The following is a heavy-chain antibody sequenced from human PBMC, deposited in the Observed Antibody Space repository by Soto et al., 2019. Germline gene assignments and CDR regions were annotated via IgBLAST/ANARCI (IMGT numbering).Heavy chain of an antibody. V-gene: IGHV4-30-4*01. Sequence: QVQLQEPGPGLVKPSQTLSLTCTVSGGSISSADYYWSWIRQPPGKALEWIGFIYYSGSIYYNASLKSRVTFSVDTYKNLFALKLSSVTAADTAVYYCARVTVVTPYWFDTWGQGSLVTVSS. CDR1: GGSISSADYY. D-gene: IGHD4-4*01. CDR3: ARVTVVTPYWFDT. CDR2: IYYSGSI. J-gene: IGHJ5*02.